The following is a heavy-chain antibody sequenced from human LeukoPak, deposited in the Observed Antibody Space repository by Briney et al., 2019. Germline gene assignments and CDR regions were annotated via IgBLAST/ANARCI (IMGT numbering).Heavy chain of an antibody. D-gene: IGHD6-13*01. J-gene: IGHJ4*02. Sequence: SSESVSLTCAVYGESFSGYYWSWIRQPPGKGLEWIGEINHSGSTNYNPSLKSRVTISVDTSKNQFSLKLSSVTAADTAVYYCARATYSSSWYYFDYWGQGTLDTVSS. CDR1: GESFSGYY. V-gene: IGHV4-34*01. CDR3: ARATYSSSWYYFDY. CDR2: INHSGST.